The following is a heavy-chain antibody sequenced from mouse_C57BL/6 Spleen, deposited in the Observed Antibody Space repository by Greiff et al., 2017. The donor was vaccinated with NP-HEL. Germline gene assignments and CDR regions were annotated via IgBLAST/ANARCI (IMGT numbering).Heavy chain of an antibody. CDR3: ARSAGKEAGY. Sequence: QVQLQQPGAELVRPGTSVKLSCKASGYTFTSYWMHWVKQRPGQGLEWIGVIDPSDSYTNYTQKFQGKATLTVDTSSSTAYMQLSSLTSEDSAVYYCARSAGKEAGYWGQGTTLTVSS. CDR1: GYTFTSYW. D-gene: IGHD4-1*01. CDR2: IDPSDSYT. V-gene: IGHV1-59*01. J-gene: IGHJ2*01.